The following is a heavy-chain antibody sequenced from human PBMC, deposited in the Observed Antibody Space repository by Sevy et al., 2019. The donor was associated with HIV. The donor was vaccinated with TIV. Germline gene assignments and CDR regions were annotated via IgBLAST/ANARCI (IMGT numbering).Heavy chain of an antibody. Sequence: GGSLRLSCAASGFTFSSYAMSWVRQAPGKGLEWVSSITDSGGSTYYADSVKGRFTISRDNSKNTLYLQMNSLRAGDTAGYYCAKAGASSGYSTSWGQGTLVTVSS. V-gene: IGHV3-23*01. CDR1: GFTFSSYA. J-gene: IGHJ5*02. CDR3: AKAGASSGYSTS. CDR2: ITDSGGST. D-gene: IGHD5-12*01.